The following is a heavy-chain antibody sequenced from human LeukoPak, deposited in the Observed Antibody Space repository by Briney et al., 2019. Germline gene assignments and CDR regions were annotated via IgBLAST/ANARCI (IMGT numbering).Heavy chain of an antibody. Sequence: ASVKVSCKASTYTFTRYGISWVRQAPGQGLEWMGWISGYNGNTNYAQKFLGRVSMTADTATSTAYMELRSQTSDDTAVYYCARDNSVGETAWWFDPWGQGTLVTVSS. D-gene: IGHD1-26*01. V-gene: IGHV1-18*01. J-gene: IGHJ5*02. CDR2: ISGYNGNT. CDR1: TYTFTRYG. CDR3: ARDNSVGETAWWFDP.